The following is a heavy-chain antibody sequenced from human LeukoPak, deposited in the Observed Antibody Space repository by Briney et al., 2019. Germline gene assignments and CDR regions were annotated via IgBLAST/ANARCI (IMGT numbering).Heavy chain of an antibody. J-gene: IGHJ6*03. CDR2: IWYDGSNQ. D-gene: IGHD1-20*01. CDR3: AKSPVTGADFYYYMDV. Sequence: PGGSLRLSCAASGFTFNNFAMQWVRQAPGKGLEWVALIWYDGSNQYYADSVTGRFTISRDNSKHTLFLQMNTLRAEDTALYYCAKSPVTGADFYYYMDVWGKGTTVTVSS. CDR1: GFTFNNFA. V-gene: IGHV3-33*06.